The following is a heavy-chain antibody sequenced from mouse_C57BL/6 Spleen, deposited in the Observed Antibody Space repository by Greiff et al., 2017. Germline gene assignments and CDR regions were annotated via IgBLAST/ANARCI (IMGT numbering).Heavy chain of an antibody. J-gene: IGHJ3*01. CDR2: ISDGGSYT. D-gene: IGHD3-2*02. Sequence: EVQRVESGGGLVKPGGSLKLSCAASGFTFSSYAMSWVRQTPDKRLEWVATISDGGSYTYYPDNVKGRFTISRDNAKNNLYLQMSHLESEDTAMYYCARSNSAAPIAYWGQGTLVTVSA. V-gene: IGHV5-4*01. CDR1: GFTFSSYA. CDR3: ARSNSAAPIAY.